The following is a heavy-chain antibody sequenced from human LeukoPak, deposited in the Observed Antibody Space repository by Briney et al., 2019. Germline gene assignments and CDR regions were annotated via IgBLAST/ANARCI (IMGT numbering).Heavy chain of an antibody. D-gene: IGHD4-23*01. V-gene: IGHV3-15*01. Sequence: GGSLRLSCAASGFTFSNAWMSWVRQAPGKGLEWVGRIKSKTDGGTTDYAAPVKGRFTISRDDSKNTLYLQTNSLKTEDTAVYYCTTEVLGGNSPFDPWGQGTLVTVSS. J-gene: IGHJ5*02. CDR1: GFTFSNAW. CDR2: IKSKTDGGTT. CDR3: TTEVLGGNSPFDP.